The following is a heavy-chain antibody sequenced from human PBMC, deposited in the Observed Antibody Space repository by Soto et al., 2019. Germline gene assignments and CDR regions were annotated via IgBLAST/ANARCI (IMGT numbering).Heavy chain of an antibody. Sequence: PWGSLRLACAASRFTVNSNYMSWVRQAPGKGLEWVSVIYSGGSTYYADSVKGRFTISRDNSKNTLYLQMNSLRAEDTAVYYCARDSSGWYNWFDPWGQGTLVTVSS. CDR2: IYSGGST. CDR1: RFTVNSNY. CDR3: ARDSSGWYNWFDP. V-gene: IGHV3-53*01. D-gene: IGHD6-19*01. J-gene: IGHJ5*02.